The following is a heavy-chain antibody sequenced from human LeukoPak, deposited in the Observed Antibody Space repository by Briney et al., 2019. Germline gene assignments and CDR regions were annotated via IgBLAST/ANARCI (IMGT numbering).Heavy chain of an antibody. Sequence: PAGTLSLTCAVSGVSIRSSEWWGWVRQPPGQGLGWIAEIHRDALTRYNPSLKSRVTMSIDYSKNQFSLKVSSVTAADTAIYYCGKTDIYFNPIDYWGPGSLVTVSS. CDR1: GVSIRSSEW. V-gene: IGHV4-4*02. CDR3: GKTDIYFNPIDY. J-gene: IGHJ4*02. D-gene: IGHD3-9*01. CDR2: IHRDALT.